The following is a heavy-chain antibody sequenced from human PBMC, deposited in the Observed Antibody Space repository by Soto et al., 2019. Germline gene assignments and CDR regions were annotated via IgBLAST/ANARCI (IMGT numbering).Heavy chain of an antibody. CDR3: ARYYYDSSGSNWFDT. CDR2: INPNSGGT. V-gene: IGHV1-2*02. Sequence: GASVKVSCKASGGTFSSYAISWVRQAPGQGLEWMGWINPNSGGTNYAQKFQGRVTMTRDTSISTAYMELSRLRSDDTAVYYCARYYYDSSGSNWFDTWGQGTLVTVSS. D-gene: IGHD3-22*01. J-gene: IGHJ5*02. CDR1: GGTFSSYA.